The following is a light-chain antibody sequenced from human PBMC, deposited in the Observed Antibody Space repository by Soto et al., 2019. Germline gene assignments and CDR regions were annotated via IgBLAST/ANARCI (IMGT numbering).Light chain of an antibody. V-gene: IGKV3-20*01. CDR1: QKISNKY. Sequence: IVLTQSPAILSLSPGERATLSCSASQKISNKYLAWYQQKPDQAPRLLIFGASTRASGIPDRFSGRGSGTDFTLTISRLEPEDFALYYCQQYDLGFTFGPGTKVDIK. CDR2: GAS. CDR3: QQYDLGFT. J-gene: IGKJ3*01.